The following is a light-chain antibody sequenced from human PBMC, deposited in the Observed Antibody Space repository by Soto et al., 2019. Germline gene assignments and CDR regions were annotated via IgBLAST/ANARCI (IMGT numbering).Light chain of an antibody. J-gene: IGKJ1*01. CDR3: QQYMSPVT. CDR2: GAS. CDR1: QTVDSTF. Sequence: EIVLTQSPGSLSLSPRERATLSCRASQTVDSTFFAWYQKKPGQAPRLLIYGASKRDTDIPDRFSGSGSGTDFTLTISRLEPEDFAVYYCQQYMSPVTFGQGTKVEIK. V-gene: IGKV3-20*01.